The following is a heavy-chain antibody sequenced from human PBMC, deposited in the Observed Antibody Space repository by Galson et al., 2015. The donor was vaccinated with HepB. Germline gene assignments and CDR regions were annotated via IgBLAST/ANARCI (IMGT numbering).Heavy chain of an antibody. D-gene: IGHD2-15*01. Sequence: SVKVSCKASGYTFTSYGISWVRQAPGQGLEWMGWISAYTGNTNYAQKLQGRVTLTTDTSTSTAYMELRSLRSHDTAVYYCARDLGDTVVLLGADFDYWGQGTLVTVSS. CDR3: ARDLGDTVVLLGADFDY. CDR2: ISAYTGNT. CDR1: GYTFTSYG. J-gene: IGHJ4*02. V-gene: IGHV1-18*04.